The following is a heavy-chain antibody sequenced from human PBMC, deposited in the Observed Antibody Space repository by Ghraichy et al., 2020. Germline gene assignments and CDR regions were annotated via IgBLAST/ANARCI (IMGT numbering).Heavy chain of an antibody. CDR1: RGSISSDGYY. CDR2: ISYSGNT. V-gene: IGHV4-31*03. D-gene: IGHD5-18*01. J-gene: IGHJ4*02. Sequence: SETLSLTCSVSRGSISSDGYYWSWIRPHPEKGLEWIGYISYSGNTYYNPSLKSRVTIPVDTSENQFSLKLSSVTAADTAVYYCATRRRQQSNFDNWGQGTLVTVPS. CDR3: ATRRRQQSNFDN.